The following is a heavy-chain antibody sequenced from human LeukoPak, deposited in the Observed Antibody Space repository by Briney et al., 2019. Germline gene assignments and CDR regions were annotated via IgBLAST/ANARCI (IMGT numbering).Heavy chain of an antibody. CDR3: ARESAPASRYYYYYYGMDV. CDR2: ISAYNGKT. CDR1: GYSFTSYY. Sequence: ASVKVSCKASGYSFTSYYITWVRQAPGQGLEWMGWISAYNGKTNYAPMLQGRVTMATDTSTSTTYMELSSLRSEDTAVYYCARESAPASRYYYYYYGMDVWGQGTTVTVSS. V-gene: IGHV1-18*01. D-gene: IGHD2-15*01. J-gene: IGHJ6*02.